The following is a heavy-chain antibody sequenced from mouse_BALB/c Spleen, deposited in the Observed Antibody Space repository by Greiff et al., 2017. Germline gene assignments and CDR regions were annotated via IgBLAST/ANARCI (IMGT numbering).Heavy chain of an antibody. J-gene: IGHJ3*01. CDR2: ISSGGSYT. V-gene: IGHV5-6*01. CDR3: ARQRDGSSPAWFAY. CDR1: GFTFSSYG. Sequence: EGMLVESGGDLVKPGGSLKLSCAASGFTFSSYGMSWVRQTPDKRLEWVATISSGGSYTYYPDSVKGRFTISRDNAKNTLYLQMSSLKSEDTAMYYCARQRDGSSPAWFAYWGQGTLVTVSA. D-gene: IGHD1-1*01.